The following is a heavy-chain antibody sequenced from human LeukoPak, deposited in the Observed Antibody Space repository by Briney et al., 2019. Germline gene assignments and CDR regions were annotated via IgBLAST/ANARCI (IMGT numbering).Heavy chain of an antibody. CDR1: GGSFSDYY. CDR2: INHSEGT. D-gene: IGHD3-10*01. V-gene: IGHV4-34*01. CDR3: ARVTMIRGVIINFDY. J-gene: IGHJ4*02. Sequence: SETLSLTCAVYGGSFSDYYWSWIRQPPGKGLEWIGEINHSEGTNYNPSLKSRVTISVDASKNQFSLKLTSVTAADTAVYYCARVTMIRGVIINFDYWGQGTLVTVSS.